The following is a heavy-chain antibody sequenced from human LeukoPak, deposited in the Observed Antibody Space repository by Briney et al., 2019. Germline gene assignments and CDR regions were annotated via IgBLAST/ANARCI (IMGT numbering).Heavy chain of an antibody. CDR1: GYTFTNYD. D-gene: IGHD3-16*01. Sequence: ASVKVSCKASGYTFTNYDINWVRQATGQGLEWLGWMNPNSGNTGYAQKFQGRVTMTRNTSISTAYKELSSLRSEGTAVYYCALGVGAFDIWGQGTMVSVYS. V-gene: IGHV1-8*01. CDR3: ALGVGAFDI. CDR2: MNPNSGNT. J-gene: IGHJ3*02.